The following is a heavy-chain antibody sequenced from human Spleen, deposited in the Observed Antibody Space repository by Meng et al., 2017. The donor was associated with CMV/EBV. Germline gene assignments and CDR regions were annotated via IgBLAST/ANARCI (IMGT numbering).Heavy chain of an antibody. CDR3: ATGDPDENYLEY. CDR2: MNPNSGNT. J-gene: IGHJ4*02. Sequence: ASVKVSCKASGYTFTSYDINWVRQATGQGLEWMGWMNPNSGNTGYAQKFQGRVAFTRDTSTTTAYMELSSLTSEDTAVYHCATGDPDENYLEYWGQGTLVTVSS. V-gene: IGHV1-8*02. CDR1: GYTFTSYD.